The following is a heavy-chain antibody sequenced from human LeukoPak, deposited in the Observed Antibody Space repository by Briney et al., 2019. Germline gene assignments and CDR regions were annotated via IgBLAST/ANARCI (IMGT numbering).Heavy chain of an antibody. V-gene: IGHV5-51*01. Sequence: GESLKSSCKGSGYSFTSYWISWVRQMPGKGLEWMGIIYPGDSDTRYSPSFQGQVTISADKSISTAYLQWGSLKASDTAMYYCARRGYCSGGSCYFWFDPWGQGTLVTVSS. J-gene: IGHJ5*02. CDR3: ARRGYCSGGSCYFWFDP. CDR1: GYSFTSYW. CDR2: IYPGDSDT. D-gene: IGHD2-15*01.